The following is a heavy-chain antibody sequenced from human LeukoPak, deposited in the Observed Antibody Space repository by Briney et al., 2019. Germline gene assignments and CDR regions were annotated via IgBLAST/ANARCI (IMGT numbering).Heavy chain of an antibody. CDR3: AKEGRSLQTY. CDR1: GFISSSYW. D-gene: IGHD5-24*01. CDR2: VKQDGSER. V-gene: IGHV3-7*03. J-gene: IGHJ4*02. Sequence: GGSLRLSCAASGFISSSYWMSWVRQAPGKGLEWVANVKQDGSERYYGDSVKGRFTISRDNAKNSLYLQMNSLRVEDTAVYYCAKEGRSLQTYWGQGTLVTVSS.